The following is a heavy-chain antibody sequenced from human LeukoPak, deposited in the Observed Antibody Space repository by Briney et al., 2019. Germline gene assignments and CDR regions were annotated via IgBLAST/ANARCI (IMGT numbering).Heavy chain of an antibody. V-gene: IGHV4-4*02. CDR3: ASVSVAAAGTPVAFDI. CDR2: IYHTGRT. Sequence: SETLSLTCAVSNDSISSNKWWSWVRQSPGKGLEWIGDIYHTGRTNYNPSLKSRVTISVDKSKKQFSLQLNSVTPEDTAVYYCASVSVAAAGTPVAFDIWGQGTMVTVSS. CDR1: NDSISSNKW. D-gene: IGHD6-13*01. J-gene: IGHJ3*02.